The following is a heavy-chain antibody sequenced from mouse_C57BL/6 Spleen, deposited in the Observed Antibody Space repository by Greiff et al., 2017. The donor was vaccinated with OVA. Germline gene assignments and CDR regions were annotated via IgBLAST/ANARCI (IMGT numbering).Heavy chain of an antibody. CDR2: IYPGDGDT. D-gene: IGHD2-5*01. Sequence: VQRVESGPELVKPGASVKISCKASGYAFSSSWMNWVKQRPGTGLEWIGRIYPGDGDTNYNGKFKGKATLTADKSSSTAYMQLSSLTSEDSAVYFCARPLYSNYVGYAMDYWGQGTSVTVSS. CDR3: ARPLYSNYVGYAMDY. V-gene: IGHV1-82*01. CDR1: GYAFSSSW. J-gene: IGHJ4*01.